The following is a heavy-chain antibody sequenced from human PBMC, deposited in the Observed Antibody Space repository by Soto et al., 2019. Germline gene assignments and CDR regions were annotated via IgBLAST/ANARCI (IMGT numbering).Heavy chain of an antibody. Sequence: SETLSLTCPVSGCSIRSYYWSWLRPTPGKGLEWIGYIYYSGSTNYNPSLKSRVTISVDTSKNQFSLELSSVTAADTAVYYCARDRRRYYDSSGYHNWFDPWGQGTLVPFSS. CDR1: GCSIRSYY. J-gene: IGHJ5*02. CDR3: ARDRRRYYDSSGYHNWFDP. V-gene: IGHV4-59*01. CDR2: IYYSGST. D-gene: IGHD3-22*01.